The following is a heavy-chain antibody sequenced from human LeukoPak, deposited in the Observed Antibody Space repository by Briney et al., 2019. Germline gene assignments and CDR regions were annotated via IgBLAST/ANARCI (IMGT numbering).Heavy chain of an antibody. CDR1: GFTFSTYA. CDR3: AKISSSAESNFDS. CDR2: IWPDGSKK. D-gene: IGHD6-25*01. V-gene: IGHV3-30*02. Sequence: GGSLRLSCAASGFTFSTYAMHWVRQAPGKGLEWVAFIWPDGSKKYYADSVKGRFAISRVNSKNTVYLQMNDLRPEDTALYFCAKISSSAESNFDSWGQGTLLTVSS. J-gene: IGHJ4*02.